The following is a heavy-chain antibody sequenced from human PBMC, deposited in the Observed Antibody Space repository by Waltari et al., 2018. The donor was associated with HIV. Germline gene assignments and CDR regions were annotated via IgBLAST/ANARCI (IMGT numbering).Heavy chain of an antibody. Sequence: QEQMVQSGAEVKKPGASVKVSCKASEYRFTEYDLNWVRQAPGQGLEWRGRMNPDSGNTAYAQKFQGRVTMTRDTSTSTAYMELSSLRSDDTAVYYCARAVYGSGLNFLDYWGQGTLVSVSS. CDR2: MNPDSGNT. V-gene: IGHV1-8*01. CDR3: ARAVYGSGLNFLDY. D-gene: IGHD3-10*01. J-gene: IGHJ4*02. CDR1: EYRFTEYD.